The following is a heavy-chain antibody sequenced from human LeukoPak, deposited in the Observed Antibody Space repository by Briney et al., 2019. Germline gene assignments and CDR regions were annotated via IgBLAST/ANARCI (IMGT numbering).Heavy chain of an antibody. V-gene: IGHV3-23*01. J-gene: IGHJ4*02. Sequence: GGSLRLSCAASGFTFSSYAMSWVRQAPGKGLEWVSAISGSGGSTYYADSVKGRFTISRDNSKNTLYLQMNSLRPEDTAVYYCAKYKSGDYFDSGKRYYFDQWGQGTPVTVSS. D-gene: IGHD3-9*01. CDR2: ISGSGGST. CDR1: GFTFSSYA. CDR3: AKYKSGDYFDSGKRYYFDQ.